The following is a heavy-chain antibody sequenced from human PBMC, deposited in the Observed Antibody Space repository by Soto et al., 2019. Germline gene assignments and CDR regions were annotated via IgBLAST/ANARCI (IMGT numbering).Heavy chain of an antibody. CDR3: ARETAQGEGMGMDV. J-gene: IGHJ6*02. V-gene: IGHV4-30-4*01. Sequence: SEALSLTCTVSGGSISSGDYYWSWIRQPPGKGLEWIGYIYYSGSTYYNPSLKSRVTISVDTSKNQFSLKLSSVTAADTAVYYCARETAQGEGMGMDVWGQGTTVTVSS. CDR1: GGSISSGDYY. CDR2: IYYSGST. D-gene: IGHD3-16*01.